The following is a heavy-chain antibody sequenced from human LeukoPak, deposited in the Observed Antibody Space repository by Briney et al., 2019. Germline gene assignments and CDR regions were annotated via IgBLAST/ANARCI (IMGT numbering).Heavy chain of an antibody. D-gene: IGHD3-16*01. CDR3: ARDDALGDNALDI. Sequence: GGSLRLSCASSGLDVSSTYMSWIRQAPGKGLEWVAVILNDGSQEKYADSVKGRFTISRDNSKNTLFLQMNSLRAEDTAVYYCARDDALGDNALDIWGQGTMVTVSS. V-gene: IGHV3-33*01. CDR1: GLDVSSTY. CDR2: ILNDGSQE. J-gene: IGHJ3*02.